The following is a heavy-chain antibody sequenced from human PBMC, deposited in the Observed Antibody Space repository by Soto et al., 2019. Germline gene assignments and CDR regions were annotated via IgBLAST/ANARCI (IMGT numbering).Heavy chain of an antibody. CDR3: AKNPGYYYDSTGYHFDY. Sequence: AESLGLSCAASAFSFSNYAMRWVRQAPGKGLEWVSAISYGGGTTYYADSVKGRFTISRDNSKNTLYLQMNSLRAEDTAVYYCAKNPGYYYDSTGYHFDYWGQGT. D-gene: IGHD3-22*01. CDR2: ISYGGGTT. V-gene: IGHV3-23*01. J-gene: IGHJ4*02. CDR1: AFSFSNYA.